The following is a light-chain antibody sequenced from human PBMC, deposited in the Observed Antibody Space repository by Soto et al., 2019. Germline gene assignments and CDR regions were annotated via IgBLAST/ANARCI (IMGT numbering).Light chain of an antibody. J-gene: IGKJ1*01. CDR3: QQYNSYSGT. V-gene: IGKV1-5*01. Sequence: DIQMTQSPSTLSASVGDRVTITCRASQSISSWLAWYQQKPGKAPKLLIYDASSLESGVPSRFSGSGSGTELPLTISSLQTDDFETYYCQQYNSYSGTFGQGTKVEIK. CDR2: DAS. CDR1: QSISSW.